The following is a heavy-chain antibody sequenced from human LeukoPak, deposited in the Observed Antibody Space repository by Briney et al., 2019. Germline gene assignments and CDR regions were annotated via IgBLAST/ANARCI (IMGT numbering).Heavy chain of an antibody. D-gene: IGHD3-9*01. V-gene: IGHV3-23*01. Sequence: GGSLRLSCAASGFTFSSYAMSWVRHAPGKGLEWVSDFSGSGGSTYYEDSVKGRFTISRDNSKNPLYLQMNTRRAVDTAVYYCANDHSGDFERESAFDYWRQGSMVSVCS. CDR3: ANDHSGDFERESAFDY. CDR2: FSGSGGST. J-gene: IGHJ4*02. CDR1: GFTFSSYA.